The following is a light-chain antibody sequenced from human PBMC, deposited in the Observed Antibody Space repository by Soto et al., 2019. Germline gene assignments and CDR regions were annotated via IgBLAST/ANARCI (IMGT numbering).Light chain of an antibody. V-gene: IGLV3-1*01. CDR2: QDN. CDR1: KLGDKY. Sequence: SYELIQPPSVSVSPGQTASITCSGDKLGDKYACWYQQKPGQSPVLVIYQDNKRPSGIPERFSGSNSGNTATLTISGTQAMDEADYYCQAWDSSTAHVVFGGGTKVTVL. J-gene: IGLJ2*01. CDR3: QAWDSSTAHVV.